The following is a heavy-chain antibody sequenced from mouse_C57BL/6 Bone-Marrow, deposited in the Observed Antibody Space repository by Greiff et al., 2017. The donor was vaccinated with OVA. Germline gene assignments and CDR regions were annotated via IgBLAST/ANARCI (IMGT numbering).Heavy chain of an antibody. V-gene: IGHV1-42*01. Sequence: VQLKQSGPELVKPGASVKISCKASGYSFTGYYMNWVKQSPEKSLEWIGEINPSTGGTTYNQKFKAKATLTVDKSSSTAYMQLKSLTSEDSAVYYCAINYGSRGGFAYWGQGTLVTVSA. D-gene: IGHD1-1*01. CDR2: INPSTGGT. CDR3: AINYGSRGGFAY. CDR1: GYSFTGYY. J-gene: IGHJ3*01.